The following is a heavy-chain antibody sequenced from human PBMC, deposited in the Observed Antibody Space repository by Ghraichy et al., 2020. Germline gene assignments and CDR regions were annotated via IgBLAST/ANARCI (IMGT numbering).Heavy chain of an antibody. J-gene: IGHJ4*02. CDR1: GVSVSSGSYY. D-gene: IGHD3-10*01. CDR2: IYYSGST. Sequence: SETLSLTCTVSGVSVSSGSYYWSWTRQPPGKGLEWIGYIYYSGSTNYNSSLKSRVTISIDTSKNQFSLKLTSVTAADTAVYYCARVGAMGYFDYWGQGTLVTVSS. CDR3: ARVGAMGYFDY. V-gene: IGHV4-61*01.